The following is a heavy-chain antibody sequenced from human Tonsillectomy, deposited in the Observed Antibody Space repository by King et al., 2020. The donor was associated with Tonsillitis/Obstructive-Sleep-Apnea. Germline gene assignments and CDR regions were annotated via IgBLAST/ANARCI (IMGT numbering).Heavy chain of an antibody. V-gene: IGHV3-30*18. CDR1: GFTFSSYG. Sequence: VQLVESGGGVVQPGRSLRLSCAASGFTFSSYGMQWVRQAPGKGLEWVAVISYDGNTKYYTDSVRGRFTISRDNSKNTLYLQVNSLRAEDTAVYYCAKEGRAMVARNFDCWGQGTLVTVSS. CDR2: ISYDGNTK. CDR3: AKEGRAMVARNFDC. J-gene: IGHJ4*02. D-gene: IGHD5-18*01.